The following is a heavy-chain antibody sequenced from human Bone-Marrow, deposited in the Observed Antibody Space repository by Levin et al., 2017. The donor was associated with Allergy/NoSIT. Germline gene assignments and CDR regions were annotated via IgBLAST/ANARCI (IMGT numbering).Heavy chain of an antibody. Sequence: GSLRLSCTVSGGSISSYYWSWIRQPPGKGLEWIGYIYYSGSTNYNPSLKSRVTISVDTSKNQFSLKLSSVTAADTAVYYCARALGYCSGGSCYTHAFDIWGQGTMVTVSS. V-gene: IGHV4-59*01. CDR3: ARALGYCSGGSCYTHAFDI. CDR2: IYYSGST. D-gene: IGHD2-15*01. CDR1: GGSISSYY. J-gene: IGHJ3*02.